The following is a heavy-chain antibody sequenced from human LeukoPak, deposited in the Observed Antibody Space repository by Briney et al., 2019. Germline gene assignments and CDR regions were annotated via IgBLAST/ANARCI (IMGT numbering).Heavy chain of an antibody. J-gene: IGHJ4*02. CDR3: ARDNAGYDY. Sequence: GGSLRLPCAASGFIFSDYTMNWVRQAPGKGLEWLSYITRSSSPIYYADSVKGRFTTSRDNAKNSLYLQMNSLRAEDTAVYYCARDNAGYDYWGQGTLVTVSS. D-gene: IGHD5-12*01. CDR1: GFIFSDYT. CDR2: ITRSSSPI. V-gene: IGHV3-48*01.